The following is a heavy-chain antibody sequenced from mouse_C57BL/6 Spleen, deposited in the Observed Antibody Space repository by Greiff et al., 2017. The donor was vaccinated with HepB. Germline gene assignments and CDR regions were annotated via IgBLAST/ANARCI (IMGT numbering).Heavy chain of an antibody. V-gene: IGHV1-55*01. CDR2: IYPGSGST. CDR3: AREAYYDYDGYFDV. Sequence: QVQLQQPGAELVKPGASVKMSCKASGYTFTSYWITWVKQRPGQGLEWIGDIYPGSGSTNYNEKFKSKATLTVDTSSSTAYMQLSSLTSEDSAVYYCAREAYYDYDGYFDVWGTGTTVTVAS. D-gene: IGHD2-4*01. J-gene: IGHJ1*03. CDR1: GYTFTSYW.